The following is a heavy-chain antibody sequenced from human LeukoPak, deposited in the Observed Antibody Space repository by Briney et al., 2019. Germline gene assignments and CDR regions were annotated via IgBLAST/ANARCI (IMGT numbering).Heavy chain of an antibody. V-gene: IGHV3-33*01. J-gene: IGHJ4*02. CDR3: ARGITIFGVVTRFDY. CDR2: IWYDGSNK. D-gene: IGHD3-3*01. CDR1: GFTFSSYG. Sequence: GGSLRLSCAASGFTFSSYGMHWVRQAPGKGLEWVAVIWYDGSNKYYADSVKGRFTISRDNSKNTLYLQMNSLRAEDTAVYYCARGITIFGVVTRFDYWGQGTLVTVSS.